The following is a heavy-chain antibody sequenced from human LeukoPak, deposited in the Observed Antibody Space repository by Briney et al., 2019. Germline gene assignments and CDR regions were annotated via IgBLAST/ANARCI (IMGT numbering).Heavy chain of an antibody. J-gene: IGHJ4*02. D-gene: IGHD3/OR15-3a*01. CDR2: IIPIFGTA. CDR1: GGTFSSYA. V-gene: IGHV1-69*13. CDR3: AKHFCTGLDCSLFDS. Sequence: ASVKVSCKASGGTFSSYAISWVRQAPGQGLEWMGGIIPIFGTANYAQKFQGRVTITADESTSTAYMELSSLRSEDTALYYCAKHFCTGLDCSLFDSWGQGTLVTVSS.